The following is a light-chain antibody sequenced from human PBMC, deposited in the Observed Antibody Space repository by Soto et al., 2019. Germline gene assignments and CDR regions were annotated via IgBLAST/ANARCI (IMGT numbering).Light chain of an antibody. J-gene: IGKJ1*01. Sequence: EMVLTQSPGTLSLSPGERATLSCRTSQSVNSRYLAWYQHKPGQAPRLLIYGASNRATGIPDRFSGSASGTDFTLTISRMEPEDFAVYYCVRCDCSPSRWTFGQGTKVDI. V-gene: IGKV3-20*01. CDR1: QSVNSRY. CDR3: VRCDCSPSRWT. CDR2: GAS.